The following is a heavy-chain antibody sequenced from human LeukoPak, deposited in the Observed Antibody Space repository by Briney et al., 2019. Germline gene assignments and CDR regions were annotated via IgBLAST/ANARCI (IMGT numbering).Heavy chain of an antibody. Sequence: KPSETLSLTCAVYGGSFSGYYWSWIRQPPGKGLEWIGEINHSGSTNYNPSLKSRVTISVDTSKNQFSLKLSSVTAADTAVYYCARDAKYSLDYWGQGTLVTVSS. J-gene: IGHJ4*02. D-gene: IGHD5-18*01. CDR3: ARDAKYSLDY. CDR1: GGSFSGYY. CDR2: INHSGST. V-gene: IGHV4-34*01.